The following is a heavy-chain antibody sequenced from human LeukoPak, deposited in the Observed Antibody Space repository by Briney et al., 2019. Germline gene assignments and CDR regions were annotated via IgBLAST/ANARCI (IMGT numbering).Heavy chain of an antibody. CDR2: ITPDNGGT. CDR1: GYTFGAYF. Sequence: ASMKVSCKAFGYTFGAYFMHWVRQAPGQGLEWMGGITPDNGGTRYAQRFQDRVTMTRDTSITTAYMELSSLKSDDTAVYYCARAGAMIASDYYYYMDVWGNGTTVTVSS. D-gene: IGHD3-16*01. V-gene: IGHV1-2*02. J-gene: IGHJ6*03. CDR3: ARAGAMIASDYYYYMDV.